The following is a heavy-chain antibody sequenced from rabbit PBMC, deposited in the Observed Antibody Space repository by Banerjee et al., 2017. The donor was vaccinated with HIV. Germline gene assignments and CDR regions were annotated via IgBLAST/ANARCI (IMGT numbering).Heavy chain of an antibody. D-gene: IGHD4-1*01. Sequence: QEQLEESGGDLVKPGASLTLTCTASGFSFSSSYWISWVRQAPGKGLEWIACIDSGGSGDTYYANWAKGRFTISKTSSTTVTLQMTSLTAADTASYFCARDLAGVIGWNFNLWGQGTLVTV. CDR2: IDSGGSGDT. CDR3: ARDLAGVIGWNFNL. V-gene: IGHV1S45*01. CDR1: GFSFSSSYW. J-gene: IGHJ4*01.